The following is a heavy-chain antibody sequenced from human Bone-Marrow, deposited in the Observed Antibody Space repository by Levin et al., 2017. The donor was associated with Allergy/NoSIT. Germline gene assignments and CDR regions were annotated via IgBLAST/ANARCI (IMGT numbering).Heavy chain of an antibody. CDR3: ANQKLEPTGPAWFDP. J-gene: IGHJ5*02. CDR1: GFTFSSYA. CDR2: ISGSGGST. V-gene: IGHV3-23*01. Sequence: GGSLRLSCAASGFTFSSYAMSWVRQAPGKGLEWVSAISGSGGSTYYADSVKGRFTISRDNSKNTLYLQMSSLRAEDTAVYYCANQKLEPTGPAWFDPWGQGTLVTVSS. D-gene: IGHD1-1*01.